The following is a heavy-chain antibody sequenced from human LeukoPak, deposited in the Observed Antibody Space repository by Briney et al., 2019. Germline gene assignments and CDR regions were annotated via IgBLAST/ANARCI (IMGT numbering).Heavy chain of an antibody. D-gene: IGHD3-9*01. CDR2: MSNSGNT. CDR3: ARVGGYDIDY. CDR1: GGSISNDY. V-gene: IGHV4-59*01. J-gene: IGHJ4*02. Sequence: SETLSLTCTVPGGSISNDYWSWIRQPPGKGLEWIGYMSNSGNTNYSPSLKGRVTMSLDTSKTQFSLKLSSVTAADTAVYYCARVGGYDIDYWGQGTLVTVSS.